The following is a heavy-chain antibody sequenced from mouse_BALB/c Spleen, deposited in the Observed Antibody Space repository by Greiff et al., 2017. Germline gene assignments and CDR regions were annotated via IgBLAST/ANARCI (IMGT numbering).Heavy chain of an antibody. V-gene: IGHV1-7*01. CDR1: GYTFTSYW. D-gene: IGHD1-2*01. Sequence: VQLVESGAELAKPGASVKMSCKASGYTFTSYWMHWVKQRPGQGLEWIGYINPSTGYTEYNQKFKDKATLTADKSSSTAYMQLSSLTSEDSAVYYCARPYGYYAMDYWGQGTSVTVSS. J-gene: IGHJ4*01. CDR3: ARPYGYYAMDY. CDR2: INPSTGYT.